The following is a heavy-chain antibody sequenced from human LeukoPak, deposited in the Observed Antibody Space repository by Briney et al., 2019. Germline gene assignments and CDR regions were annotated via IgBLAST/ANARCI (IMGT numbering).Heavy chain of an antibody. J-gene: IGHJ4*02. Sequence: PGGSLRLSCAASGFTFSSYSMNWVRQAPGKGLEWVSSISSSSSYIYYADSVKGRFTISRDNAKSSLYLQMNSLRAEDTAVYYCATLGTYYYGSGTDYWGQGTLVTVSS. CDR2: ISSSSSYI. CDR3: ATLGTYYYGSGTDY. V-gene: IGHV3-21*01. D-gene: IGHD3-10*01. CDR1: GFTFSSYS.